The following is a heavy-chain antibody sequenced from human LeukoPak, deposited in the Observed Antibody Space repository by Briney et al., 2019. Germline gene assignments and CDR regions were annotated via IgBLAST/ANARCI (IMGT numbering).Heavy chain of an antibody. CDR2: SRNKAKSYTT. CDR3: ARVGSVAGSDYLDY. D-gene: IGHD6-19*01. V-gene: IGHV3-72*01. Sequence: GGSLRLSCAVSGFTFSDHFLDWVRQAPGKGLEWVGRSRNKAKSYTTEYGASVKGRFTISRDDSKSTLYLQMNSLKTEDTAVYYCARVGSVAGSDYLDYWGQGTLVTVSS. CDR1: GFTFSDHF. J-gene: IGHJ4*02.